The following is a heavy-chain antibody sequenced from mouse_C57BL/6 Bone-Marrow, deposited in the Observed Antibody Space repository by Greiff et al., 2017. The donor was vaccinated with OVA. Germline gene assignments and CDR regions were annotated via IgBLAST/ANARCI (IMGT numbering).Heavy chain of an antibody. CDR3: AKSTMITTEVGY. CDR2: IWSGGST. J-gene: IGHJ2*01. D-gene: IGHD2-4*01. Sequence: QVQLKQSGPGLVQPSQSLSITCTASGFSLTSYGVHWVRQSPGKGLEWLGVIWSGGSTDYNAAFISRLSTSKDNSKGQVFFKMNSLQADDTAIYYCAKSTMITTEVGYWGQGTTLTVTS. CDR1: GFSLTSYG. V-gene: IGHV2-2*01.